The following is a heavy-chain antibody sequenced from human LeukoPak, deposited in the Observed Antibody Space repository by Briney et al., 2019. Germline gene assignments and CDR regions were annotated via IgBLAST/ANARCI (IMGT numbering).Heavy chain of an antibody. J-gene: IGHJ4*02. Sequence: GGSLRLSCAASGFTFSSYGMSWVRQAPGKGLEWVSAISGSGGSTYYADSVKGRFTIPRDNSKNTLYLQMNSLRAEDTAVYYCAKGAYSSGWYNSPDYWGQGTLVTVSS. CDR1: GFTFSSYG. CDR3: AKGAYSSGWYNSPDY. V-gene: IGHV3-23*01. CDR2: ISGSGGST. D-gene: IGHD6-19*01.